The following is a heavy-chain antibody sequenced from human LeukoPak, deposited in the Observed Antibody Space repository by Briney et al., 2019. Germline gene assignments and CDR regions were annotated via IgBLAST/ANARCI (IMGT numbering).Heavy chain of an antibody. V-gene: IGHV1-69*04. CDR1: GGTFSSYA. J-gene: IGHJ4*02. CDR3: ARDGEMATIYFDY. D-gene: IGHD5-24*01. CDR2: IIPIVGIA. Sequence: ASVKVSCKASGGTFSSYAISWVRQAPGQGLEWMGTIIPIVGIANYAQKFQGRVTITANKFTSTAYMELSSLRSEDTAVYYCARDGEMATIYFDYWGQGTLVTVPS.